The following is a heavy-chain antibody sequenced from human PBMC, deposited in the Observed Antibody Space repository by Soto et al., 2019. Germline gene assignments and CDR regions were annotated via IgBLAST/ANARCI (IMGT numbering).Heavy chain of an antibody. V-gene: IGHV3-33*01. Sequence: QVQLVESGGGVVQPGRSLRLSCAASGFTFSLYGMHWVRQAPGKGLEWVAVIWYDGSDKYYADSVKGRFTISRDNSKNTLYLQMNSLRAEDTAVYYCARDRVFGSASDYWGQGTLVTVSS. J-gene: IGHJ4*02. CDR3: ARDRVFGSASDY. CDR2: IWYDGSDK. D-gene: IGHD3-10*01. CDR1: GFTFSLYG.